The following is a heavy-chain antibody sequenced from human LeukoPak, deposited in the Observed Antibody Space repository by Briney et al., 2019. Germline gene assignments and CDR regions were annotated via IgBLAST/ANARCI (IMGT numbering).Heavy chain of an antibody. V-gene: IGHV4-39*07. D-gene: IGHD6-13*01. CDR2: IYYSGST. J-gene: IGHJ4*02. Sequence: SETLSLTCTVSGGSISSSSYYWGWIRQPPGKGLEWIGSIYYSGSTYYNPSLKSRVTISVDTSKNQFSLKLSPVTAADTAVYYCARATTYGSSWYLYFDYWGQGTLVTVSS. CDR1: GGSISSSSYY. CDR3: ARATTYGSSWYLYFDY.